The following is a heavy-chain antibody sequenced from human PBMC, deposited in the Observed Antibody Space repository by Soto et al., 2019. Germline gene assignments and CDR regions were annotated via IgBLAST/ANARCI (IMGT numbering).Heavy chain of an antibody. D-gene: IGHD2-8*02. CDR3: ARDKITGLFDY. J-gene: IGHJ4*02. CDR1: GGSFSGYY. Sequence: QVQLQQWGAGLLKPSETLSLTCAVYGGSFSGYYWTWIRQTPGTGLEGIGEINHSGSTNYNPPLKSRVTISVDTSKNQFSLKLTSVTAADTAVYYCARDKITGLFDYWGQGTLVTVSS. CDR2: INHSGST. V-gene: IGHV4-34*01.